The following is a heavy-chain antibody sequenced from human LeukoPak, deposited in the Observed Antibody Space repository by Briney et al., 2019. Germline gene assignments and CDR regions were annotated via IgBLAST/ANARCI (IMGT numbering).Heavy chain of an antibody. Sequence: SETLSLTCTVSGGSITNYYWTWIRQPPGKGLEWIGFIHGDGSTKYNPSLKSRVTMSVDTSKNQFSLKLSSATAADSAVYYCARDKDSGTNHAKIRLDVWAKGQWSPSLQ. CDR1: GGSITNYY. V-gene: IGHV4-59*01. D-gene: IGHD1-26*01. CDR3: ARDKDSGTNHAKIRLDV. CDR2: IHGDGST. J-gene: IGHJ3*01.